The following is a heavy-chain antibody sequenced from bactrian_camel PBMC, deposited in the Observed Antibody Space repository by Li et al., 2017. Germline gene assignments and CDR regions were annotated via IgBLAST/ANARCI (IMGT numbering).Heavy chain of an antibody. CDR1: GITSGTYW. CDR3: AKIMVRESRLNLPDL. J-gene: IGHJ4*01. V-gene: IGHV3S1*01. Sequence: HVQLVESGGGPVQAGGSLKLSCEASGITSGTYWMAWFRQAAGKEREVVAIIYSGGTGTYYADSVKGRFTISQDNAKNTVDLQMNSLKPEDTAMYYCAKIMVRESRLNLPDLWGQGTQVTVS. CDR2: IYSGGTGT.